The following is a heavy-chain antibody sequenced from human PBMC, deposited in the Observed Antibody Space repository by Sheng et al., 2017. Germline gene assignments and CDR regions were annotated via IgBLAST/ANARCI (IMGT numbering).Heavy chain of an antibody. CDR2: ISWNSGSI. Sequence: EVQLVESGGGLVQPGRSLRLSCAASGFTFDDYAMHWVRQAPGKGLEWVSGISWNSGSIGYADSVKGRFTISRDNAKNSLYLQMNSLRAEDMALYYCAKGEMATTALSYYGMDVWGQGTTVTVSS. J-gene: IGHJ6*02. CDR3: AKGEMATTALSYYGMDV. CDR1: GFTFDDYA. D-gene: IGHD5-12*01. V-gene: IGHV3-9*03.